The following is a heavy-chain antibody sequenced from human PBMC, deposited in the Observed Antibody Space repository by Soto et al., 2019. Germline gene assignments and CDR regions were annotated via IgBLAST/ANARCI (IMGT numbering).Heavy chain of an antibody. CDR3: AKGEDPNYYSAIDV. D-gene: IGHD1-26*01. Sequence: QVQLVESGGGVLHPGTSLRLSCVASGFTFSNYDMYWVRQAPGKGLQWVALISNDGSNKYYSDSVQGRFTISRDNSKNTLYVQMNSLRVEDTAVYYCAKGEDPNYYSAIDVWGLGTTVTVSS. J-gene: IGHJ6*02. V-gene: IGHV3-30*18. CDR1: GFTFSNYD. CDR2: ISNDGSNK.